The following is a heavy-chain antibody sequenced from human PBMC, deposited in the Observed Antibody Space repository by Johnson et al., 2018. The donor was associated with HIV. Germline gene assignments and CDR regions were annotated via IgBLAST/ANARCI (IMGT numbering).Heavy chain of an antibody. V-gene: IGHV3-30*02. CDR3: ATEIANYDILGGVFVGAFDG. D-gene: IGHD3-9*01. CDR1: GFTFSSYG. Sequence: VQLVESGGGVVQPGGSLRLSCVASGFTFSSYGMHWVRQAPGKGLEWVTFIRYDGTNKYYVDSVKGRFTISRDNSKNTLDLQMKGLRAEDTAVYYCATEIANYDILGGVFVGAFDGWGQGTMVTVSS. CDR2: IRYDGTNK. J-gene: IGHJ3*01.